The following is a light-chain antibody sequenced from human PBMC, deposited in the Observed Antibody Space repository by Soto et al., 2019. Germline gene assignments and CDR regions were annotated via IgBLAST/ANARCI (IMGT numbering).Light chain of an antibody. V-gene: IGKV1-6*01. Sequence: QVSHSPFSVSASEGDRVTITCRASQGIRNDLGWYQQKPGKAPKLLIYAASSLQSGVPPRFSGSGSGTDFTLAISSLQPEDFATYYCQQYNSYWTFGQGTKVDIK. CDR1: QGIRND. J-gene: IGKJ1*01. CDR2: AAS. CDR3: QQYNSYWT.